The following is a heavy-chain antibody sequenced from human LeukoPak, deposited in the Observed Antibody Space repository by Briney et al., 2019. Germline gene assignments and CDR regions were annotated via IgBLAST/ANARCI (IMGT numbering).Heavy chain of an antibody. D-gene: IGHD6-13*01. Sequence: SETLSLTCTVSGGSISSSSYYWGWIRQPPGKGLEWIGSIYYSGSTYYNPSLKSRVTISVDTSKNQFSLKLSSVTAADTAVYYCARGGQYSSSWYAHYYFDCWGQETLVTVSS. J-gene: IGHJ4*02. CDR3: ARGGQYSSSWYAHYYFDC. V-gene: IGHV4-39*07. CDR1: GGSISSSSYY. CDR2: IYYSGST.